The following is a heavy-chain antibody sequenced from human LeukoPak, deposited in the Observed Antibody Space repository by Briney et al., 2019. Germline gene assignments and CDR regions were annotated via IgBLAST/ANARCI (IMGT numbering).Heavy chain of an antibody. D-gene: IGHD6-13*01. CDR1: GFTFSSYG. CDR2: IWYDGSNK. Sequence: PGRSLRLSCAASGFTFSSYGMHWVRQAPGKGLEWVAVIWYDGSNKYYADPVKGRFTISRDNSKNTLYLQMNSLRVKDTAVYYCARRIAAAGTRRGAFDIWGQGTMVTVSS. CDR3: ARRIAAAGTRRGAFDI. V-gene: IGHV3-33*01. J-gene: IGHJ3*02.